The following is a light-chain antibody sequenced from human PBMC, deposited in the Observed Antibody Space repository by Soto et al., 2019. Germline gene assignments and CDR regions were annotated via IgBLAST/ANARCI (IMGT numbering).Light chain of an antibody. V-gene: IGLV2-11*01. J-gene: IGLJ1*01. Sequence: QSSLTQPRSVSGSPGQSVTISCTGTSSDVGGYNYVSWYQQHPGKAPKLMIYDVSKRPSGVPDRFSGSKSGNTASLTISGLQGEDEADYYCCSYAGSYTYDFGTGTKVTVL. CDR2: DVS. CDR3: CSYAGSYTYD. CDR1: SSDVGGYNY.